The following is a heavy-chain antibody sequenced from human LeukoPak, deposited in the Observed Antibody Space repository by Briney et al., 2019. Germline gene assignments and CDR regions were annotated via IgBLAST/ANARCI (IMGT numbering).Heavy chain of an antibody. Sequence: GGSLRLSCAASGFTYSDYWMSWVRQAQGQGLEWEAFINHDGSQKSYLDSVEGRFAVSRDNDKNSVSLQMKSLRPEDTAVYYCARVQNFGDYVFDYWGQGTLVTVSS. D-gene: IGHD3-16*01. CDR1: GFTYSDYW. CDR2: INHDGSQK. CDR3: ARVQNFGDYVFDY. V-gene: IGHV3-7*01. J-gene: IGHJ4*02.